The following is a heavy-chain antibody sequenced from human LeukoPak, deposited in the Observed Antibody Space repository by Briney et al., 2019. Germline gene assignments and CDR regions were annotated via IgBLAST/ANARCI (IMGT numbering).Heavy chain of an antibody. CDR3: ARDGGVLYYYYYYYMDV. Sequence: SETLSLTCTVSGYSINSAYYWGWIRQPPGKGLEWIGSMYHSGSTYYNPSLQSRVTISVDTSKNQFSLKLSSVTAADTAVYYCARDGGVLYYYYYYYMDVWGKGTTVTVSS. V-gene: IGHV4-38-2*02. CDR1: GYSINSAYY. J-gene: IGHJ6*03. D-gene: IGHD2-8*02. CDR2: MYHSGST.